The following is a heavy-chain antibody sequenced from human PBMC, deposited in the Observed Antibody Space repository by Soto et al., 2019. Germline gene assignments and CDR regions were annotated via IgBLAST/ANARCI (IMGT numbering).Heavy chain of an antibody. J-gene: IGHJ4*02. CDR2: IKSKTDGGKT. D-gene: IGHD2-2*01. CDR1: GFTFSNAW. V-gene: IGHV3-15*01. Sequence: EVQLVESGGGLVKPGASLRLSCAASGFTFSNAWMSWVSQAPGKGLEWVGRIKSKTDGGKTDYAAPVKGRFAISGDDSNTTLYLQMNSLKTEATAMYYCTTQLYDSCYFDYWVQGTLVIFSS. CDR3: TTQLYDSCYFDY.